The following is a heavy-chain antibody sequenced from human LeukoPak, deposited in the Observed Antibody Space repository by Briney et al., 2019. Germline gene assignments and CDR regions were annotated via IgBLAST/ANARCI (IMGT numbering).Heavy chain of an antibody. CDR3: ARERGYHKLYYFDY. Sequence: SETLSLTCAVSGGSISSSNWWSWVRQPPGKGLEWIGEIYHSGSTNYNPSLKSRVTISVDKSKNQFSLKLSSVTAADTAVYYCARERGYHKLYYFDYWGQGTLVTVSS. CDR2: IYHSGST. CDR1: GGSISSSNW. V-gene: IGHV4-4*02. D-gene: IGHD6-25*01. J-gene: IGHJ4*02.